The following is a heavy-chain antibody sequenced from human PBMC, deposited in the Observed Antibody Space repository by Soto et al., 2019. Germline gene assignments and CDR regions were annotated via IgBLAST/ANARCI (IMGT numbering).Heavy chain of an antibody. CDR3: AKKVLWFGELSHYDY. Sequence: AGSLRLACAASVFTFSIYAMSWFRQAPGKGLEWVSAISGSGGSTYYADSVKGRFTISRDNSKNTLYLQMNSLRAEDTAVYYCAKKVLWFGELSHYDYWGQGTLVTVSS. D-gene: IGHD3-10*01. CDR1: VFTFSIYA. V-gene: IGHV3-23*01. J-gene: IGHJ4*02. CDR2: ISGSGGST.